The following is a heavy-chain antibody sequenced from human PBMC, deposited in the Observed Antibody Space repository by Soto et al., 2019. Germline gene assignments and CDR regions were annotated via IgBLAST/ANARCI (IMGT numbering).Heavy chain of an antibody. CDR2: IYYSGST. Sequence: SETLSLTCTVSGGSISSSSYYWGWIRQPPGKGLEWIGSIYYSGSTYYNPSLKSRVTISVDTSKNQFSLKLSSVTAADTAVYYCASLYIVATIWAHFDYWGQGTLVTVSS. CDR3: ASLYIVATIWAHFDY. J-gene: IGHJ4*02. CDR1: GGSISSSSYY. D-gene: IGHD5-12*01. V-gene: IGHV4-39*01.